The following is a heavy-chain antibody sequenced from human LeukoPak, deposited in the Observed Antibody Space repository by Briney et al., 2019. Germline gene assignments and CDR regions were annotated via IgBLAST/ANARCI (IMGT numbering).Heavy chain of an antibody. J-gene: IGHJ4*02. CDR1: AYTFTSYN. CDR2: INPGTGSS. Sequence: ASVKVSCNGSAYTFTSYNMHWVRQAPGQGLEWIGIINPGTGSSTYTQKFQGRVTMTRDTATSTVYMELSSLRSEDTALYYCARDVAGSWGYFDYWGQGTLVTVSS. CDR3: ARDVAGSWGYFDY. D-gene: IGHD6-19*01. V-gene: IGHV1-46*01.